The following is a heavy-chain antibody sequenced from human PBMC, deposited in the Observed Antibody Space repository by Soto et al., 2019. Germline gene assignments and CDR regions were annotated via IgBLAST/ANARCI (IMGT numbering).Heavy chain of an antibody. Sequence: SETLSLTCTVSGGSIKVGGYYWGWIRQPPGKGLEWLATIYYSGTTYYNPSLKSRLTISLDTSKNQFSLDLTSVTAADTAFYYCARLACSDYSTWGQGTLVTVSS. CDR2: IYYSGTT. D-gene: IGHD3-22*01. CDR3: ARLACSDYST. CDR1: GGSIKVGGYY. V-gene: IGHV4-39*01. J-gene: IGHJ4*02.